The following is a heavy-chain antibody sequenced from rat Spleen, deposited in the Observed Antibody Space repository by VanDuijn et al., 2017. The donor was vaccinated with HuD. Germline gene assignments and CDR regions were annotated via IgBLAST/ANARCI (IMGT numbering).Heavy chain of an antibody. CDR3: ARRHYGYTDYFDY. V-gene: IGHV5-29*01. CDR2: LSYDGATT. D-gene: IGHD1-6*01. J-gene: IGHJ2*01. Sequence: EVDLVESGGGLVQPGRSMKLSCATSGFTFSNYGMAWVRQAPTKGLEWVATLSYDGATTYYRDSVKGRFTISSENAKSTLYLQMDSLRSEDTATDDCARRHYGYTDYFDYWGQGVMVTVSS. CDR1: GFTFSNYG.